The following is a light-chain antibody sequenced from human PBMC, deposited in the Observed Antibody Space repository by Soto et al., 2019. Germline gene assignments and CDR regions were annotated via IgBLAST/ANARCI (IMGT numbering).Light chain of an antibody. CDR2: DVS. J-gene: IGLJ2*01. Sequence: QSALTQPASVSGSPGQSITISCTGTSSDVGSYNYVSWYQHHPGKAPKLMIYDVSNRPSGVSNRFSGSKSGNTASLTISGLRTEDEADYYCSSYTSSSVVFGGGTKVTVL. CDR3: SSYTSSSVV. V-gene: IGLV2-14*03. CDR1: SSDVGSYNY.